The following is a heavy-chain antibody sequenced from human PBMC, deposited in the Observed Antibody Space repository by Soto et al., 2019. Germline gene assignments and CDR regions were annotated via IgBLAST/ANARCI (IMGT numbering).Heavy chain of an antibody. Sequence: PVGSLRLSCTASGFTFGDYAMSWFRQAPGKGLEWVGFIRSKAYGGTTEYAASVKGRFTISRDDSKSIAYLQMNSLKTEDTAVYYCTRDSYYGSGSYYKSAFDIWGQGTMVTVSS. V-gene: IGHV3-49*03. CDR2: IRSKAYGGTT. CDR3: TRDSYYGSGSYYKSAFDI. D-gene: IGHD3-10*01. CDR1: GFTFGDYA. J-gene: IGHJ3*02.